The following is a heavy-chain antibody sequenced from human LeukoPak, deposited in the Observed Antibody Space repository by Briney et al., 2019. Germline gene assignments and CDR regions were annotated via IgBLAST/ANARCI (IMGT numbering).Heavy chain of an antibody. CDR3: ARDPTRHCSSTSCYQRAFDI. J-gene: IGHJ3*02. D-gene: IGHD2-2*01. CDR2: IYTSGST. V-gene: IGHV4-4*07. CDR1: GGSISSYY. Sequence: SETLSLTCTVSGGSISSYYWSWIRQPAGKGLEWIGRIYTSGSTNYNPSLKSRVTMSVDTSENQFSLKLSSVTAADTAVYYCARDPTRHCSSTSCYQRAFDIWGQGTMVTVSS.